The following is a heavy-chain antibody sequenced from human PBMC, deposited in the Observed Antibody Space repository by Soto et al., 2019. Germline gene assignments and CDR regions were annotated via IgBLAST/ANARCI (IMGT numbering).Heavy chain of an antibody. J-gene: IGHJ4*02. Sequence: EVQLVESGGGLVQPGGSLRLSCAAYGFTFSSYWMHWVRQAPGKGLVWVSRINSDGSSTSYADSVKGRFTISRDNAKNTLYLQMNSLRAEDTAVYYCASWSGSYKVDYWGQGTLVTVSS. CDR2: INSDGSST. CDR1: GFTFSSYW. CDR3: ASWSGSYKVDY. V-gene: IGHV3-74*01. D-gene: IGHD3-10*01.